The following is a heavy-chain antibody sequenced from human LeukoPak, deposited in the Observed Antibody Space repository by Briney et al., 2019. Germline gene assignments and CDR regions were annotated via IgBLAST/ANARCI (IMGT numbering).Heavy chain of an antibody. CDR1: GYTFTSYY. Sequence: ASVKVSCKASGYTFTSYYMHWVRQAPGQGLEWMGIINPSGGSTSYAQKFQGRVTMTRDTSTSTVYMELSSLRSEDTAVYYCARDPNTVMVHSVYYYYGMDVWGQGTTVTVPS. J-gene: IGHJ6*02. CDR3: ARDPNTVMVHSVYYYYGMDV. CDR2: INPSGGST. D-gene: IGHD5-18*01. V-gene: IGHV1-46*01.